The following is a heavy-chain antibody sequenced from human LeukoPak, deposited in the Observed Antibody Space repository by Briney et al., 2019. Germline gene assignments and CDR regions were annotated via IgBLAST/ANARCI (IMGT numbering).Heavy chain of an antibody. J-gene: IGHJ4*02. CDR2: ITSRSTYI. CDR3: ARVPLGYRGYSSAWYTDY. Sequence: PGGSLRLSCAASGFTFSDYTIMWVCQAPGKGLEYVSSITSRSTYIYYADSVKGRFTISRDNAKNSLYLQMNSLRTEDTAVYYCARVPLGYRGYSSAWYTDYWGQGALVSVSS. CDR1: GFTFSDYT. D-gene: IGHD6-19*01. V-gene: IGHV3-21*01.